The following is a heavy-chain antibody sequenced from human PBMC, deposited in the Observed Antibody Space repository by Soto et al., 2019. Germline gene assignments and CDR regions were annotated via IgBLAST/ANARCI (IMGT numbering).Heavy chain of an antibody. CDR1: GGSISSVGYY. Sequence: QVQLQESGPGLVKPSQTLSLACTVSGGSISSVGYYWSWIRQQPGKGLEWIGYIYYSKSTYYNPSLKSRVTISLATSKNQFSLKLTSVTAADTAGYYCARSVFPWGQGTLVTVSS. CDR3: ARSVFP. CDR2: IYYSKST. V-gene: IGHV4-31*03. J-gene: IGHJ5*02.